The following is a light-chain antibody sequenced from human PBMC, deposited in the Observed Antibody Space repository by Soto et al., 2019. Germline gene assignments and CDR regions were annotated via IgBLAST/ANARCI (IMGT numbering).Light chain of an antibody. CDR1: SSNIGAGYD. Sequence: QLVLTQPPSVSGAPGQRVTISCTGSSSNIGAGYDVHWYQQLPGTAPKLLIFGNTNRPSGIPDRFSGSKSGTSASLAITGLQAEDEADYYCQSYDNSLSASVFGGGTKVTVL. J-gene: IGLJ2*01. CDR2: GNT. CDR3: QSYDNSLSASV. V-gene: IGLV1-40*01.